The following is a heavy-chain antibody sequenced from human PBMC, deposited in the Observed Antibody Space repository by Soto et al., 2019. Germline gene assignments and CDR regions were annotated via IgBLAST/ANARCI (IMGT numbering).Heavy chain of an antibody. CDR3: ARDPYSSSWKPPAEYFQH. CDR2: INPNSGGT. Sequence: ASVKVSCKASGYTFTGYYMHWVRQAPGQGLEWMGWINPNSGGTNYAQKFQGRVTMTRDTSISTAYMELSRLRSDDTAVYYCARDPYSSSWKPPAEYFQHWGQGTLVTVSS. D-gene: IGHD6-13*01. J-gene: IGHJ1*01. V-gene: IGHV1-2*02. CDR1: GYTFTGYY.